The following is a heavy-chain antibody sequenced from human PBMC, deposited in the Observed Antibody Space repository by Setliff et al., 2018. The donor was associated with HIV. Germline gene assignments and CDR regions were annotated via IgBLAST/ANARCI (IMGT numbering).Heavy chain of an antibody. Sequence: ESGPTLVNPTQTLKLTCTFSGFSLTTSGMSVSWIRQPPGKALEWLARIDWDADKYHSTSLKTRLTISKDTSKNQVVLTMTNMDPVDTATYFCARTTIAVAATEAFDIWGQGTMVTVSS. D-gene: IGHD6-19*01. CDR2: IDWDADK. J-gene: IGHJ3*02. CDR3: ARTTIAVAATEAFDI. CDR1: GFSLTTSGMS. V-gene: IGHV2-70*11.